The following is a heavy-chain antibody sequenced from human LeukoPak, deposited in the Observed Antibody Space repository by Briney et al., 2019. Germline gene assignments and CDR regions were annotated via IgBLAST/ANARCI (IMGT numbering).Heavy chain of an antibody. J-gene: IGHJ4*02. D-gene: IGHD5-18*01. CDR1: GFSVTNNY. CDR2: FYVGGAT. V-gene: IGHV3-53*01. Sequence: GGSLRLSCAVSGFSVTNNYMSWVRQAPGKGLEWVSVFYVGGATYYADSVKGRFTISRDNSENTLYLQMNSLRAEDTAVYYCAKDLELWYFDYWGQGTLVTVSS. CDR3: AKDLELWYFDY.